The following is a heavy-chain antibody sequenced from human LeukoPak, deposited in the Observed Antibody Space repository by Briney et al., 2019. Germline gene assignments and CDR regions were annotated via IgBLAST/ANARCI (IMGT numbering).Heavy chain of an antibody. J-gene: IGHJ4*02. CDR2: INHSGST. CDR3: ARDGFYDSSGYYYNWVFDY. Sequence: SETLSLTCAVSGASVSGSNYYWGWIRQPPGKGLEWIGEINHSGSTNYNPSLKSRVTISVDTSKNQFSLRLSSVTAADTAVYYCARDGFYDSSGYYYNWVFDYWGQGTLVTVSS. V-gene: IGHV4-39*07. CDR1: GASVSGSNYY. D-gene: IGHD3-22*01.